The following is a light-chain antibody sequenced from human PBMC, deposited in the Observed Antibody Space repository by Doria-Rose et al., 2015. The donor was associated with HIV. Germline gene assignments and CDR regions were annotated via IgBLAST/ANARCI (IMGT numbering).Light chain of an antibody. CDR1: QSVSTD. Sequence: TQPPETLSVSPGESATLSCRASQSVSTDLAWYQHKPGQAPRLLIWGASTRATGIPARFSGSGSGTEFTLTISSLQSEDFAIYFCHQYNNWPTFGQGTRLDIE. CDR3: HQYNNWPT. J-gene: IGKJ5*01. V-gene: IGKV3-15*01. CDR2: GAS.